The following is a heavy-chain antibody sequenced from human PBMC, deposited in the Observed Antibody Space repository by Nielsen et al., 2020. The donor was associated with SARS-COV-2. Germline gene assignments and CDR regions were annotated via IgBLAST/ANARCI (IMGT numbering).Heavy chain of an antibody. D-gene: IGHD6-13*01. CDR2: INPSGGST. Sequence: ASVKVSCKASGYTFTSYYMHWVRQAPGQGLEWMGIINPSGGSTSYPQKFQGRVTMTRDTSTSTVYMELSSLRSEDTAVYYCARPSSIAAATTVFAYWGQGTLVTVSS. CDR1: GYTFTSYY. V-gene: IGHV1-46*01. J-gene: IGHJ4*02. CDR3: ARPSSIAAATTVFAY.